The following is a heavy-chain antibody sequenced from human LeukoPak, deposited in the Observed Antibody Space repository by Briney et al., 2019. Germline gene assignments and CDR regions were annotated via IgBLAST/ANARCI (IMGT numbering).Heavy chain of an antibody. Sequence: ASVKISCKASGYTFTNYYMHWVRQAPGQGLEWLGLITPSGGSTWYAQKFQGRVTMTRDMSTSTDYMKLSSLRSEDMAVYYCARDNSVGDYAWWFDPWGQGTLVTVSS. J-gene: IGHJ5*02. CDR3: ARDNSVGDYAWWFDP. D-gene: IGHD1-26*01. CDR1: GYTFTNYY. CDR2: ITPSGGST. V-gene: IGHV1-46*01.